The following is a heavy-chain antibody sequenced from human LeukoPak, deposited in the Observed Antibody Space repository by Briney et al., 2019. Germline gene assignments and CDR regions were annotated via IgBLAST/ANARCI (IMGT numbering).Heavy chain of an antibody. Sequence: SETLSLTCTVSGASVTTHYWSWIRQPPGKGLEWIGSIYHSGSTYYNPSLKSRVTISVDTSKNQFSLKLSSATAADTAVYYCARVGPEGYYDSSGYRDAFDIWGQGTMVTVSS. CDR2: IYHSGST. CDR3: ARVGPEGYYDSSGYRDAFDI. CDR1: GASVTTHY. D-gene: IGHD3-22*01. V-gene: IGHV4-38-2*02. J-gene: IGHJ3*02.